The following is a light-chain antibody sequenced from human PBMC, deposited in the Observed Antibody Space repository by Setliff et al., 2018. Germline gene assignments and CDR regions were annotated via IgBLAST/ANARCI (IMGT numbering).Light chain of an antibody. CDR1: SNDVWGHNY. CDR3: SSYADSNIFL. Sequence: QSVLTQLPSASGSPGQSVTISCTGTSNDVWGHNYVSWYQQHPGKAPQLIIYDVTKRPSGVPDRFSGSKSGNTASLTVSGLQAEDEADYYCSSYADSNIFLFGTGTKVTVL. CDR2: DVT. V-gene: IGLV2-8*01. J-gene: IGLJ1*01.